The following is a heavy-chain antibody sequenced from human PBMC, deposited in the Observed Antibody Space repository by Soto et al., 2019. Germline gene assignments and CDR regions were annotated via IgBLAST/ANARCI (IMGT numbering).Heavy chain of an antibody. V-gene: IGHV3-33*01. Sequence: GGSLRLSCAASGFTFDNYGMNWVRQAPGKGLEWVALIWHDGSKKYYADSVKGRFTVSRDNSKNTVYLHMNSLRAEDTAVYYCARVRLTYFYASGGTTAYWGQGALVTVSS. D-gene: IGHD3-10*01. J-gene: IGHJ4*02. CDR3: ARVRLTYFYASGGTTAY. CDR1: GFTFDNYG. CDR2: IWHDGSKK.